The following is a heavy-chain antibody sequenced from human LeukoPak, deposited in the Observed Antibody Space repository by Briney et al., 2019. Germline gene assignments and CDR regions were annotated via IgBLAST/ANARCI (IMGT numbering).Heavy chain of an antibody. CDR3: ANSLRPSYYMDV. CDR1: GFTFDDYA. J-gene: IGHJ6*03. CDR2: ISGDGGST. V-gene: IGHV3-43*02. Sequence: GGSLRLSCAASGFTFDDYAMHWVRQAPGKGLEWVSLISGDGGSTYYADSVKGRFTTSRDNSKNSLYLQMNSLRTEDTALYYCANSLRPSYYMDVWGKGTTVTVSS.